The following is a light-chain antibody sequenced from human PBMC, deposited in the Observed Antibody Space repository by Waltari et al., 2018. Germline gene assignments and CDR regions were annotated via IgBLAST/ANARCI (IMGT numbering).Light chain of an antibody. CDR3: QNYERLPAT. CDR1: QSVSRA. Sequence: EVVLTQSPGTLSLSPGERATPPCRASQSVSRALVWYQQKPGQAPRLLIYGVSNRATGIPDRFSGSGSGTDFSLTISRLEPEDFAVYYCQNYERLPATFGQGTRVEIK. CDR2: GVS. J-gene: IGKJ1*01. V-gene: IGKV3-20*01.